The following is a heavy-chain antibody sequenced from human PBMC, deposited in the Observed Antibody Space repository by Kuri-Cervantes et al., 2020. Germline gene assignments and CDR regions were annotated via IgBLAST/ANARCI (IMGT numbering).Heavy chain of an antibody. J-gene: IGHJ3*02. Sequence: LRLSCTVSGGSISGTYHWSWIRQHPGKGLEWIGYIYYSGSTYYNPSLKSLVTISVDTSKNQFSLKLSSVTAADTAVYYCAREGRTGDAFDIWGQGTMVTVSS. CDR1: GGSISGTYH. CDR3: AREGRTGDAFDI. V-gene: IGHV4-31*01. D-gene: IGHD3/OR15-3a*01. CDR2: IYYSGST.